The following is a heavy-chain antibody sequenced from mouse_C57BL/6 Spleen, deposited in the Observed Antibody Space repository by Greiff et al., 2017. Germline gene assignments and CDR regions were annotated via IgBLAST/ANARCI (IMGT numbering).Heavy chain of an antibody. CDR2: IDPSDSYT. Sequence: QVQLQQPGAELVMPGASVKLSCKASGYTFTSYWMHWVKQRPGQGLEWIGEIDPSDSYTNYNQKFKGKSTLTVDKSSSTAYMKRSRLTSEDSAVYYCARWQGSSPWFAYWGQGTLVTVSA. CDR1: GYTFTSYW. J-gene: IGHJ3*01. CDR3: ARWQGSSPWFAY. V-gene: IGHV1-69*01. D-gene: IGHD1-1*01.